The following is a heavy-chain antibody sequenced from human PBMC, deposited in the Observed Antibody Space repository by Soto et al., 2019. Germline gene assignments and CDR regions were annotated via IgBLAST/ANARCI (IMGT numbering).Heavy chain of an antibody. D-gene: IGHD3-10*01. J-gene: IGHJ4*02. CDR2: IYYSGST. CDR1: GGSLSRYY. CDR3: ARLGYGSGSYYNEDFDY. V-gene: IGHV4-59*08. Sequence: SETLCLTCTASGGSLSRYYLSWIRQPPGKGLEWIGYIYYSGSTNYNPSLKSRVTISVDTSKNQFSLKLSSVTAADTAVYYCARLGYGSGSYYNEDFDYWGQGTLVTDSS.